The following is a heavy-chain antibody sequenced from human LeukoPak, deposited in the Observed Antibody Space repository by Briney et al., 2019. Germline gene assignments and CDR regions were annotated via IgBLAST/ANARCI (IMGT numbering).Heavy chain of an antibody. J-gene: IGHJ5*02. V-gene: IGHV3-30*18. D-gene: IGHD6-19*01. CDR3: AKGVGQWQNWNWFAP. CDR2: ISHDGSKT. CDR1: GFTFNSYG. Sequence: QPGRSLTLSCAASGFTFNSYGMHWVRQAPGKGLEWVAAISHDGSKTYYGDSVKGRFTISRDNSKNTLYLQMNSLRPEDTAIYYCAKGVGQWQNWNWFAPWGQGTLGIVSS.